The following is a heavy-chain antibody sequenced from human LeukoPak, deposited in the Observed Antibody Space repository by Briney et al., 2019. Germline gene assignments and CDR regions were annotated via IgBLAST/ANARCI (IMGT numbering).Heavy chain of an antibody. CDR1: GGSISSYY. Sequence: PSETLSLTCTVSGGSISSYYWSWIRQPPGKGLEWIGYIYYSGSTNYKPSLKSRVSISVDTSKNQFSLKLSSVTAADTAVYHCARGIHYFDYWGQGTLVTVSS. CDR3: ARGIHYFDY. CDR2: IYYSGST. J-gene: IGHJ4*02. V-gene: IGHV4-59*01.